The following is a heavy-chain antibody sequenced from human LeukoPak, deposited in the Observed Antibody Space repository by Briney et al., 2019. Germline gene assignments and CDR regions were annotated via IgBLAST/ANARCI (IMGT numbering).Heavy chain of an antibody. V-gene: IGHV3-43*02. CDR3: AKDMGIAARLGY. J-gene: IGHJ4*02. CDR2: ISGDGGST. Sequence: GGSLRLSCAASGFTFDDYAMHWVRQAPGKGLEWVSLISGDGGSTYYADSVKGRFTISRDNSKNSLYLQMNGLRTEDTALYYCAKDMGIAARLGYWGQGTLVTVSS. CDR1: GFTFDDYA. D-gene: IGHD6-6*01.